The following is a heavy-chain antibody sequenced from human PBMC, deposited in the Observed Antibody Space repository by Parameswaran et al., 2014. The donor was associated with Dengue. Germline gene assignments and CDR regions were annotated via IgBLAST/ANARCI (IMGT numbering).Heavy chain of an antibody. D-gene: IGHD6-13*01. CDR3: ARVQYSSSWYY. V-gene: IGHV1-18*01. CDR2: ISAYNGNT. Sequence: WVRQAPGQGLEWMGWISAYNGNTNYAQKLQGRVTMTTDTSTSTAYMELRSLRSDDTAVYYCARVQYSSSWYYWGQGTLVTVSS. J-gene: IGHJ4*02.